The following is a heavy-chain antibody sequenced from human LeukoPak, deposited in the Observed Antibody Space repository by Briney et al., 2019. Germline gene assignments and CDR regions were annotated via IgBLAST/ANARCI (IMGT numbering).Heavy chain of an antibody. Sequence: PGGSLRLSCAASGFTFSDYAMDLVRQAPGKGLDSVSAISGSSADTTYADSVKGRLTISRDHATTSPSLQMNSLRAHDTAVYSSAKAGRGSGWYWFAYGGQGTVVTASS. CDR1: GFTFSDYA. D-gene: IGHD6-19*01. J-gene: IGHJ4*02. V-gene: IGHV3-23*01. CDR2: ISGSSADT. CDR3: AKAGRGSGWYWFAY.